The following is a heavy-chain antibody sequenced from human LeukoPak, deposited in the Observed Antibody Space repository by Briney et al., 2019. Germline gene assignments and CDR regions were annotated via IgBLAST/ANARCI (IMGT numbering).Heavy chain of an antibody. D-gene: IGHD3-10*01. Sequence: ASVKVSCKASGYTLTSYGISWVRQAPGQGLEWMGWISTYNGNRNYAQKFQGRLTMTTDTSTTTAYMELRSLRSDDTAVYYCAKERSFGEFLSDYWGQGTLVTVSS. CDR2: ISTYNGNR. CDR1: GYTLTSYG. CDR3: AKERSFGEFLSDY. J-gene: IGHJ4*02. V-gene: IGHV1-18*01.